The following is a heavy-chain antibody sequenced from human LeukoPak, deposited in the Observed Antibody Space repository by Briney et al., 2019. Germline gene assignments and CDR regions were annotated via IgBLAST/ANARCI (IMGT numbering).Heavy chain of an antibody. CDR1: GYSFTSYW. D-gene: IGHD3-22*01. J-gene: IGHJ3*02. CDR3: ARPIYYDSSGYLTGGDAFDI. CDR2: IYPGDSDT. V-gene: IGHV5-51*01. Sequence: GESLKISCKGSGYSFTSYWIGWVRQMPGKGLEWMGIIYPGDSDTRYSPSFQGQVTISADKSISTAYLQWSSLKASDTAMYYCARPIYYDSSGYLTGGDAFDIWGQGTMVTVSS.